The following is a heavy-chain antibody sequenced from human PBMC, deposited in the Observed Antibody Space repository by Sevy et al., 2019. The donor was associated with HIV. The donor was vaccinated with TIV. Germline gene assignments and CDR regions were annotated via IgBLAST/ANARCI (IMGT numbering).Heavy chain of an antibody. CDR2: LFYRGST. D-gene: IGHD4-17*01. Sequence: SETLSLTCTVSGGSVSTDSYYWSWIRQPPGKGLEWIGYLFYRGSTNYNPSLKSRVTLSLDTSKNQFSLKLSSVTAADTAVYYCARCRSPYGDYATGSFDYWGQGALVTVSS. V-gene: IGHV4-61*01. J-gene: IGHJ4*02. CDR1: GGSVSTDSYY. CDR3: ARCRSPYGDYATGSFDY.